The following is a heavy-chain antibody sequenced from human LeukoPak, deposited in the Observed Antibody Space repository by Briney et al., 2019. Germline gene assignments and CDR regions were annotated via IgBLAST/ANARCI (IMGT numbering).Heavy chain of an antibody. CDR3: AKGGSGWYWDYFDY. CDR1: GFTFSSYG. J-gene: IGHJ4*02. CDR2: ISYDGSNK. Sequence: GGSLRLSCAASGFTFSSYGMYWVRQAPGKGLEWVAVISYDGSNKYYADSVKGRFTISRDNSKNTLYLQMNSLRAEDTAVYYCAKGGSGWYWDYFDYWGQGTLVTVSS. V-gene: IGHV3-30*18. D-gene: IGHD6-19*01.